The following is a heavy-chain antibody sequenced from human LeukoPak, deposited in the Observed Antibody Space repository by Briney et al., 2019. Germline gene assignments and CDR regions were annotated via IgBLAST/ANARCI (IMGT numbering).Heavy chain of an antibody. CDR2: ISYDGSNK. CDR3: AREVRHAMTPFFDY. J-gene: IGHJ4*02. CDR1: GFTFSSYA. V-gene: IGHV3-30-3*01. D-gene: IGHD2-2*01. Sequence: GRSLRLSCAASGFTFSSYAMHWVRRAPGKGLEWVAVISYDGSNKYYADSVKGRFTISRDNSKNTLYLQMNSLRAEDTAVYYCAREVRHAMTPFFDYWGQGTLVTVSS.